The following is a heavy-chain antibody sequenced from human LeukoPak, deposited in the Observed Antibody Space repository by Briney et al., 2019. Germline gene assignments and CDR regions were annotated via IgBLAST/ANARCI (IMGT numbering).Heavy chain of an antibody. J-gene: IGHJ4*02. D-gene: IGHD1-26*01. CDR2: MNPNTGDT. V-gene: IGHV1-8*01. CDR3: TRGSLSGSSRDY. Sequence: VSVKVSCKASGYTFTGYDINWVRQATGQGLEWMGWMNPNTGDTGYAQKFQGRVTMTRNTSIDTAYMELSGLRSEDTAVYYCTRGSLSGSSRDYWGQGTLVTVSS. CDR1: GYTFTGYD.